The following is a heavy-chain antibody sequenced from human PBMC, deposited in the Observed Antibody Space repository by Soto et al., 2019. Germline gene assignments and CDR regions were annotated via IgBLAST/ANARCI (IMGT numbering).Heavy chain of an antibody. CDR1: GSTFSSYA. J-gene: IGHJ4*02. V-gene: IGHV1-69*12. Sequence: QVQLVQSGAEVKKPGSSVKVSCKASGSTFSSYAISWVRQAPGQGLEWMGGIIPIFGTANYAQKFQGRVPITADDSTSTAYMELSSLRSEDTAVYYCAREVTAATMGGFDYWGQGTLVTVSS. CDR2: IIPIFGTA. D-gene: IGHD2-15*01. CDR3: AREVTAATMGGFDY.